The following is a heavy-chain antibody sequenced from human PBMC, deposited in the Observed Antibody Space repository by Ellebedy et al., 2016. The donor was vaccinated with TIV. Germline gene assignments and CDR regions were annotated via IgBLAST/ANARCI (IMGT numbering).Heavy chain of an antibody. CDR3: ARRGGASYGFDH. Sequence: PGGSLRLSCKVSGYRFTTYWIGWARQMPGKGPGWMGIIHPSDSDTRYGPSFQGQVTISVDKSISTAYLHWSGLKASDTAIYYCARRGGASYGFDHWGQGTLITVSS. CDR2: IHPSDSDT. D-gene: IGHD3-16*01. V-gene: IGHV5-51*01. CDR1: GYRFTTYW. J-gene: IGHJ4*02.